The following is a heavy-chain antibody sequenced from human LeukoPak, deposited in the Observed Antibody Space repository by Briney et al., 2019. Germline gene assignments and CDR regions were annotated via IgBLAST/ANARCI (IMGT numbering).Heavy chain of an antibody. Sequence: SSETLSLTCGVSGGSISSTNWWSWVRQPPGKGLEWIGEIYHGGSTNFNPSLKSRVTILVDKSKNQFFLKMTSVTAADTAVYYCARAYGDSYYFDYWGQGTLVTVSS. CDR2: IYHGGST. CDR3: ARAYGDSYYFDY. V-gene: IGHV4-4*02. CDR1: GGSISSTNW. D-gene: IGHD4-17*01. J-gene: IGHJ4*02.